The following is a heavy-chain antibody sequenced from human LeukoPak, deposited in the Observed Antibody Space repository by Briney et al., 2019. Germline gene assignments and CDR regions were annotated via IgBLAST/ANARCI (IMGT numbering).Heavy chain of an antibody. CDR3: AREGIAAAGTYYDYGMDV. V-gene: IGHV1-46*01. CDR1: GYTFTSYY. D-gene: IGHD6-13*01. J-gene: IGHJ6*02. CDR2: INPSGGST. Sequence: ASVPVSCKASGYTFTSYYMHWARQAPGQGLEWMGIINPSGGSTSYAQKFQGRVTMTRDTSTSTVYMELSSLRSEDTAVYYCAREGIAAAGTYYDYGMDVWGQGTTVTVSS.